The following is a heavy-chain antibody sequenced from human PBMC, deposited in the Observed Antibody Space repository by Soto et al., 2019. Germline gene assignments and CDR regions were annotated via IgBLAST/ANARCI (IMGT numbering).Heavy chain of an antibody. D-gene: IGHD3-3*01. J-gene: IGHJ5*02. Sequence: PSETLSLTCSVSGGSITSSSFYWGWIRQPPGKGLECIANIYYSGSTYYNPSLKSRVTISVDTSKNQFSLKLSSVTAADTAVYYCARAGLEWSYNWFDPWGQGTLVTVSS. V-gene: IGHV4-39*07. CDR3: ARAGLEWSYNWFDP. CDR1: GGSITSSSFY. CDR2: IYYSGST.